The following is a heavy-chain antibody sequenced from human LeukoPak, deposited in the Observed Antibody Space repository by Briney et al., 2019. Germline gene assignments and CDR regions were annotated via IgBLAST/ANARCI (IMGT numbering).Heavy chain of an antibody. CDR2: ISGHSGDT. CDR1: GYSFNTYG. V-gene: IGHV1-18*01. D-gene: IGHD6-19*01. J-gene: IGHJ4*02. Sequence: GASVKVSCKTSGYSFNTYGITWVRQAPGQGLEWMGWISGHSGDTQYARKFQGRVTLTTDSSTTTAYMDLRDLKSDDTAVYYCLRDTSGWFLGVQEFHFWGQGTLVIVSS. CDR3: LRDTSGWFLGVQEFHF.